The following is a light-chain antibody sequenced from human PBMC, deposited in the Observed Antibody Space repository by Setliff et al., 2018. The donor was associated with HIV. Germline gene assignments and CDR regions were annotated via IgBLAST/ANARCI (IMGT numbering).Light chain of an antibody. Sequence: QSALTQPPSVSGAPGQRVSISCTGSISNIGAGYDIHWYQQIPGTAPKRLIYANRNRPSGVPDRFSGSKSGSSASLAITGLQAEDEADYYCQSYDSSLSRGVFGTGTKVTVL. CDR2: ANR. V-gene: IGLV1-40*01. J-gene: IGLJ1*01. CDR1: ISNIGAGYD. CDR3: QSYDSSLSRGV.